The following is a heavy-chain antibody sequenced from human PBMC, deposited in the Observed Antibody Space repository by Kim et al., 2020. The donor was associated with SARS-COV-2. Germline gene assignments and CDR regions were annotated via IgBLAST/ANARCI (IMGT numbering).Heavy chain of an antibody. V-gene: IGHV7-4-1*02. J-gene: IGHJ6*02. CDR3: ARAVYGMDV. Sequence: ASVKVSCKASGYSFTSYAISWVRQAPGQGLEWMGLINTNTGIPIYAQGFTGRFVFSLDTSVSTAYLQISSLKADDSALYYCARAVYGMDVWGQGTTVTVS. CDR2: INTNTGIP. CDR1: GYSFTSYA.